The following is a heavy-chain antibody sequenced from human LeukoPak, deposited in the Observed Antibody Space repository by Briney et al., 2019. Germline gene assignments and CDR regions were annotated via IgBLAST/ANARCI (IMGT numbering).Heavy chain of an antibody. Sequence: ASVKVSCKASGYTFTSYAMNWVRQALGQGLEWTGWINTNTGNPTYAQGFTGRFVFSLDTSVSTAYLQISSLKAEDTAVYYCAREGNGGGDYWGQGTLVTVSS. CDR3: AREGNGGGDY. D-gene: IGHD1-1*01. CDR1: GYTFTSYA. V-gene: IGHV7-4-1*02. J-gene: IGHJ4*02. CDR2: INTNTGNP.